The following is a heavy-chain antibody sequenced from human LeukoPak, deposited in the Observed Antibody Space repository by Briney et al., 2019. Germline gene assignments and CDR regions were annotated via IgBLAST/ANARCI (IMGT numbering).Heavy chain of an antibody. CDR3: ARESSVRAHKAFDY. J-gene: IGHJ4*02. CDR2: INSDGSST. CDR1: GFTFSSYW. D-gene: IGHD1-26*01. V-gene: IGHV3-74*01. Sequence: TGGSLRLSCAASGFTFSSYWMHWVRQAPGKGLVWVSRINSDGSSTSYADSVKGRFNISRDNAKNTLYLQMNSLRAEDTAVYYCARESSVRAHKAFDYWGQGTLVTVSS.